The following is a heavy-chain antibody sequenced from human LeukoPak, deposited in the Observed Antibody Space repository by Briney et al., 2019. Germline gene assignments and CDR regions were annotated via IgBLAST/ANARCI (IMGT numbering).Heavy chain of an antibody. D-gene: IGHD6-13*01. CDR3: AKDQYSNFPNPDY. J-gene: IGHJ4*02. CDR2: IKSKTDGGTT. V-gene: IGHV3-15*01. CDR1: GFTFSNAW. Sequence: GGSLRLSCAASGFTFSNAWMSWVRQAPGKGLEWVGRIKSKTDGGTTDYAAPVEGRFTISRDDPKNTLYLQMNSLRAEDTAVYYCAKDQYSNFPNPDYWGQGTLVTVSS.